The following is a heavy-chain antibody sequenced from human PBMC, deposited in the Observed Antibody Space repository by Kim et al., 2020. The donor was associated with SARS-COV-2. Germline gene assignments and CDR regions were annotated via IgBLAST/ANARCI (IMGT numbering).Heavy chain of an antibody. J-gene: IGHJ4*01. Sequence: GGSLRLSCAASGFTFSNSWMHWVRQAPGKGLVWVSEVSSDGSSTTYADSVKGRFTISRDNAKNTLYMQMNSLRVEDTAAYYCVRDQAYCISTSCPFDYWG. D-gene: IGHD2-2*01. CDR3: VRDQAYCISTSCPFDY. CDR1: GFTFSNSW. CDR2: VSSDGSST. V-gene: IGHV3-74*01.